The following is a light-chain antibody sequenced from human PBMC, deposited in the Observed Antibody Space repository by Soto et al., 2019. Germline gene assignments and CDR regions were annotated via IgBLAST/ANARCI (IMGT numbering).Light chain of an antibody. Sequence: QSVLTQPPSASGSLGQSVTISCTGTSRDVGGYNYVSWYQQHPGKAPKLMIYEVSERPSGVPDRFSGSKSGSTASLTVSGLQAEDEADYYCYSYAGGNNVFGTGTKVTVL. CDR1: SRDVGGYNY. CDR3: YSYAGGNNV. V-gene: IGLV2-8*01. J-gene: IGLJ1*01. CDR2: EVS.